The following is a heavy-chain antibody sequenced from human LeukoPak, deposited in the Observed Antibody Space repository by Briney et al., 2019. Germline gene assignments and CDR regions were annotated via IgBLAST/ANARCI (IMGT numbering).Heavy chain of an antibody. CDR2: IYHTRST. CDR3: ARDTTTVTPVGFDY. V-gene: IGHV4-59*02. D-gene: IGHD4-17*01. CDR1: GGSVSDYY. Sequence: SETLSLTCSISGGSVSDYYWSWLRQSPGKGLEWIGYIYHTRSTSYSPSLKSRVTISADTSQNQCALKLSSATAADTAGDYCARDTTTVTPVGFDYWGEGTLVTVSS. J-gene: IGHJ4*02.